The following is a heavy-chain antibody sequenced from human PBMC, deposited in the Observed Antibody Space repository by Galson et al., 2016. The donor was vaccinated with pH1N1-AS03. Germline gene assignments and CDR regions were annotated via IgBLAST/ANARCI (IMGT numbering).Heavy chain of an antibody. D-gene: IGHD2-2*01. CDR2: T. Sequence: TNYNPSLKSRVTTSIDWSKNQLSLHLTSITAADTAVYYCARLDGRPGYEHHLWFDPWGQGTLVTVSS. J-gene: IGHJ5*02. V-gene: IGHV4-4*02. CDR3: ARLDGRPGYEHHLWFDP.